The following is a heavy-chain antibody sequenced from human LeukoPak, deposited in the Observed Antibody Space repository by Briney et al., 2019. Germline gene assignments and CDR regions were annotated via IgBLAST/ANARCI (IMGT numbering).Heavy chain of an antibody. V-gene: IGHV1-69*13. CDR2: IIPIFGTA. Sequence: SVKVSCKASGYTFTSYDINWVRQATGQGLEWMGGIIPIFGTANYAQKFQGRVTITADESTSTAYMELSSLRSEDTAVYYCARGSVVVRLRGPLDYWGQGTLVTVSS. CDR1: GYTFTSYD. CDR3: ARGSVVVRLRGPLDY. D-gene: IGHD2-21*01. J-gene: IGHJ4*02.